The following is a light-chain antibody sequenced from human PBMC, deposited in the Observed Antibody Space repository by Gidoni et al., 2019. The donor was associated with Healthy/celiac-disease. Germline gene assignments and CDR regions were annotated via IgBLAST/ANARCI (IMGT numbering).Light chain of an antibody. V-gene: IGKV3-20*01. J-gene: IGKJ2*01. CDR1: QSVSSSY. CDR2: GAS. CDR3: QQYGSSPRT. Sequence: QPPGSLSLSPGERATLSCRASQSVSSSYLAWYQQNPGQAPRLLIYGASSRATGIPDRFSGSGSGTDFTLTLSRLEPEDFAVYYCQQYGSSPRTFGQGTKLEIK.